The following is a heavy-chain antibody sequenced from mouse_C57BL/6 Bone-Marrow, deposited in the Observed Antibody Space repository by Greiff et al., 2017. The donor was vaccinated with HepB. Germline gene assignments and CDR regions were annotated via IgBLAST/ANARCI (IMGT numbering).Heavy chain of an antibody. Sequence: DVHLVESGGGLVQPKGSLKLSCAASGFTFNTYAMHWVRQAPGKGLEWVARIRSKSSNYATYYADSVKDRFTISRDDSQSMLYLQMNNLKTEDAAVYYCVRDRGSAFDVWGTGTTVTVSS. V-gene: IGHV10-3*01. CDR2: IRSKSSNYAT. J-gene: IGHJ1*03. CDR3: VRDRGSAFDV. CDR1: GFTFNTYA.